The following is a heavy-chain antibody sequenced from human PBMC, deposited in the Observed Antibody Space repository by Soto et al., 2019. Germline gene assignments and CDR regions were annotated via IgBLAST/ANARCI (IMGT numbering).Heavy chain of an antibody. D-gene: IGHD3-16*01. CDR3: AKVGTWGNSGFSEYFDY. V-gene: IGHV3-23*01. CDR2: ISGSGGST. Sequence: PGGSLRLSCAASGFTFSSYAMSWVRQAPGKGLEWVSAISGSGGSTYYADSVKGRFTISRDNSKNTLYLQMNSLRAEDTAVYYCAKVGTWGNSGFSEYFDYWGQGTLVTVSS. J-gene: IGHJ4*02. CDR1: GFTFSSYA.